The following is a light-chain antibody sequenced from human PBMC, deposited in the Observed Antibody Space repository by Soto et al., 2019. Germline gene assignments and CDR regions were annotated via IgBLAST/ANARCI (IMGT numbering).Light chain of an antibody. V-gene: IGLV2-8*01. CDR1: SSDVGDYNY. J-gene: IGLJ3*02. CDR2: EVS. CDR3: SSYAGSNNWV. Sequence: QSALTQPPSASGSPGQSVTISCTGTSSDVGDYNYVSWYQQHPGKAPKLMIYEVSKRPSGVPDRFSGSMSGNTASLTVSGLQAEDEADYYCSSYAGSNNWVFGGGTKVTVL.